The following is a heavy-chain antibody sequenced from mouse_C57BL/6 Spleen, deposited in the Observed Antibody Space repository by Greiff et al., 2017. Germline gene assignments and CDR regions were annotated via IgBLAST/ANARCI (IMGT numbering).Heavy chain of an antibody. D-gene: IGHD2-4*01. J-gene: IGHJ3*01. CDR2: ISSGSGTI. CDR3: SSAGYDYGEFAY. Sequence: EVQGVESGGGLVKPGGSLKLSCAASGFTFSDYGMHWVRQAPEKGLEWVAYISSGSGTIYYADTVKGRFTISRDNAKNTLYLQMTSLRSEDTAMYYCSSAGYDYGEFAYWGQGTLVTVSA. V-gene: IGHV5-17*01. CDR1: GFTFSDYG.